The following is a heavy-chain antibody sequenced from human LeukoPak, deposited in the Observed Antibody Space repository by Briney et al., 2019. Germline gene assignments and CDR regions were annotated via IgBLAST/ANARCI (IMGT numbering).Heavy chain of an antibody. CDR3: ARDHEDLQWLAYYYYYYYMDV. D-gene: IGHD6-19*01. J-gene: IGHJ6*03. CDR1: GYTFTSYG. CDR2: INAYNGNT. Sequence: ASVKVSCKASGYTFTSYGISWVRQAPGQGLEWMGWINAYNGNTNYAQKLQGRVTMTTDTSTSTAYMELRSLRSDDTAVYYCARDHEDLQWLAYYYYYYYMDVWGKGTTVTVSS. V-gene: IGHV1-18*01.